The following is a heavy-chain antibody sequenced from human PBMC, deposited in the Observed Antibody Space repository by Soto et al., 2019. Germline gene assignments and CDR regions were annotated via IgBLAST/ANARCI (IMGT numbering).Heavy chain of an antibody. CDR1: GFSLSTSGVG. J-gene: IGHJ4*02. D-gene: IGHD3-22*01. CDR2: IYWDDDK. Sequence: QITLKESGPTLVKPTQTLTLTCTFSGFSLSTSGVGVGWIRQPPGKALEWLALIYWDDDKRYSPSLKSRLTNPXXTXKXXGVLTMNNMDPVDTATYYCAHRTYYDSSGYHNFDYWGQGTLVTVSS. CDR3: AHRTYYDSSGYHNFDY. V-gene: IGHV2-5*02.